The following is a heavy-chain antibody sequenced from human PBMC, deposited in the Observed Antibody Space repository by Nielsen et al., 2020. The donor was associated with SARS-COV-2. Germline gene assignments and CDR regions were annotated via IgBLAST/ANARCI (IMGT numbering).Heavy chain of an antibody. CDR1: GYTFTSYG. V-gene: IGHV1-18*04. Sequence: ASGKVSCKASGYTFTSYGISWGRQAAGQGLEWMGWISAYNGNTNYAQKLQGRVTMTTDTSTSTAYMELRSLRSDDTAVYYCARVSSGSGTLDYWGQGTLVTVSS. CDR3: ARVSSGSGTLDY. J-gene: IGHJ4*02. CDR2: ISAYNGNT. D-gene: IGHD3-10*01.